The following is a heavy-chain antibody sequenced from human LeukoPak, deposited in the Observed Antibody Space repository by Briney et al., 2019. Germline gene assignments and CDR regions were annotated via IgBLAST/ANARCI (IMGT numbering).Heavy chain of an antibody. J-gene: IGHJ4*02. Sequence: GESLKISCKGSGYSFTSYWIGWLRQMPGKGLEWMGIIYPGDSDTRYSPSFQGQVTISADKSISTAYLQWSSLKASDTAMYYCASSYYDFWSGYSDFDYWGQGTLVTVSS. CDR1: GYSFTSYW. CDR2: IYPGDSDT. CDR3: ASSYYDFWSGYSDFDY. V-gene: IGHV5-51*01. D-gene: IGHD3-3*01.